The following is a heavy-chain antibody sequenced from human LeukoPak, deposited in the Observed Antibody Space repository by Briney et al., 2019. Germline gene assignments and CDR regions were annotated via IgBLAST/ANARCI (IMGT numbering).Heavy chain of an antibody. V-gene: IGHV3-33*01. CDR2: IPNDGSYK. CDR1: GFTFSSYG. CDR3: ARDDDKPDNGFDI. J-gene: IGHJ3*02. Sequence: GGSLRLSCAASGFTFSSYGMHWVRQAPGRGLEWVAVIPNDGSYKYYADSVKGRLTISRDNAKNTLYLQMNSLRVEDTAVYYCARDDDKPDNGFDIWGQGTPVTVSS. D-gene: IGHD1-1*01.